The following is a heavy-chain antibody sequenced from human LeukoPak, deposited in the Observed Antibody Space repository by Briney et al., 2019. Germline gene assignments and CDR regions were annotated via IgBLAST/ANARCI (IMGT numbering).Heavy chain of an antibody. V-gene: IGHV1-69*05. CDR1: GGTFSSYA. J-gene: IGHJ4*02. CDR3: ARVGAYCSSSSCFDY. CDR2: IIPIFGTA. Sequence: SVKVSCKASGGTFSSYAISWVRQAPGQGLEWMGGIIPIFGTANYAQKFQGRVTITTDESTSTAYMELRSLRSDDTAVYYCARVGAYCSSSSCFDYWDQGTLVTVSS. D-gene: IGHD2-2*01.